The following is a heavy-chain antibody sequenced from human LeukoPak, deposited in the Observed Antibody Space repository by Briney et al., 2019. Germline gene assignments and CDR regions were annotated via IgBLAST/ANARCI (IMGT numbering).Heavy chain of an antibody. CDR3: AKEYGSAAEAFDI. D-gene: IGHD3-10*01. Sequence: GGSLRLSCAASGFTFDDYAMHWVRQAPGKGLEWVSGISWNSGSIGYADSVKGRFTISRDNAKNSLYLQMNSLRAEDTALYYCAKEYGSAAEAFDIWGQGTMVTVSS. CDR2: ISWNSGSI. J-gene: IGHJ3*02. CDR1: GFTFDDYA. V-gene: IGHV3-9*01.